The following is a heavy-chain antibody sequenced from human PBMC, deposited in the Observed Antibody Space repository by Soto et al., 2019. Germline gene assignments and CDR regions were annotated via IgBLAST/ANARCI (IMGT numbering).Heavy chain of an antibody. D-gene: IGHD3-10*01. J-gene: IGHJ5*02. Sequence: GASVKVSCKASGYTFTSYDINWVRQATGQGLEWMGWMNSNSGNTDYAQKFQGRVTMTRNTSISTAYMELSSLRSEDTAVYYCARGPEITMGLRNWFDPWGQGTLVTVSS. CDR3: ARGPEITMGLRNWFDP. V-gene: IGHV1-8*01. CDR2: MNSNSGNT. CDR1: GYTFTSYD.